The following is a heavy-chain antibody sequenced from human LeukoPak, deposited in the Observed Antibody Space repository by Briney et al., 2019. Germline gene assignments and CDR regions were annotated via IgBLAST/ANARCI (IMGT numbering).Heavy chain of an antibody. CDR3: ARVGGGSSPVRDYFYYYYMDV. V-gene: IGHV3-30*02. Sequence: GGSLRLSCAASGFPFSSYAMHWVRQAPGKGLEWVAFIRHDGSKQYHRDSVKGRFTISRDNSKNTLYPQMNSLRAEDTAVYHCARVGGGSSPVRDYFYYYYMDVWGKGTTVTVSS. D-gene: IGHD6-6*01. J-gene: IGHJ6*03. CDR1: GFPFSSYA. CDR2: IRHDGSKQ.